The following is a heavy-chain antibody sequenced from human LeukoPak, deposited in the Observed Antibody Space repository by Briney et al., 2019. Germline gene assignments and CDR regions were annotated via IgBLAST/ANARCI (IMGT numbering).Heavy chain of an antibody. D-gene: IGHD3-22*01. CDR2: IYYSGST. CDR1: GGSISSGGYY. CDR3: ARDHYYDSSGYYAFDI. Sequence: SETLSLTCTVSGGSISSGGYYWSWIRQHPGKDLEWIGYIYYSGSTYYNPSLKSRVTISVDTSKNQFSLKLSSVTAADTAVYYCARDHYYDSSGYYAFDIWGQGTMVTVSS. J-gene: IGHJ3*02. V-gene: IGHV4-31*03.